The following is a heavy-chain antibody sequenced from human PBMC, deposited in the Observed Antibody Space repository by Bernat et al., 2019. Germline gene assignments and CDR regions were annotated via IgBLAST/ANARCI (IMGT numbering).Heavy chain of an antibody. V-gene: IGHV3-73*01. CDR3: TASMIVVVERFDY. D-gene: IGHD3-22*01. CDR2: IRSKANSDAT. Sequence: EVQLVESGGGLVQPGGSLKLSCAASGFTFSGSAMHWVRQASGKGLEWVGRIRSKANSDATAYAASVKGRFTISRDDSKNTAYLQMNSLKTEDTAVYYCTASMIVVVERFDYWGQGTLVTVSS. J-gene: IGHJ4*02. CDR1: GFTFSGSA.